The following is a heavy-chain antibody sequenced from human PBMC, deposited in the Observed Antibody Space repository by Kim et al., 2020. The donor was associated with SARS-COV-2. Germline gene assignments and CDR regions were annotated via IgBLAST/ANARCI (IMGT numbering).Heavy chain of an antibody. D-gene: IGHD2-2*01. CDR2: INPNSGGT. CDR1: GYTFTGYY. V-gene: IGHV1-2*04. CDR3: ARESAATSGYYYYGMDV. J-gene: IGHJ6*01. Sequence: ASVKVSCKASGYTFTGYYMHWVRQAPGQGLEWMGWINPNSGGTNYAQKFQGWVTMTRDTSISTAYMELSRLRSDDTAVYYCARESAATSGYYYYGMDVWGKGPRSPSPQ.